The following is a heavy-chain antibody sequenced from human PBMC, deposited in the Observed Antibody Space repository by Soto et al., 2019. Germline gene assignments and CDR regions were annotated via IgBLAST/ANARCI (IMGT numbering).Heavy chain of an antibody. Sequence: PSETLSLTCTVSGGSISSGGYYWSWIRQHPGKGLEWIGYIYYSGSTYYNPSLKSRVTISVDTSKNQFSLKLSSVTAADTAVYYCARDSGAAAADNWFDPWGQGTLVTVSS. D-gene: IGHD6-13*01. J-gene: IGHJ5*02. CDR1: GGSISSGGYY. CDR3: ARDSGAAAADNWFDP. CDR2: IYYSGST. V-gene: IGHV4-31*03.